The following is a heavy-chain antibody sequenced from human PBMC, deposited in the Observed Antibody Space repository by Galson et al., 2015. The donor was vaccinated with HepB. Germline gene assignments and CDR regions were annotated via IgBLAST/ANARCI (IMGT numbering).Heavy chain of an antibody. J-gene: IGHJ6*02. Sequence: SVKVSCKASGYTFTSYAMHWVRQAPGQRLEWMGWINAGNGNTKYSQKFQGRVTITRDTSASTAYMELSSLRSEDTAVYYCAKEGNYDFWSGYYGMDVWGQGTTVTVSS. CDR3: AKEGNYDFWSGYYGMDV. CDR1: GYTFTSYA. V-gene: IGHV1-3*01. CDR2: INAGNGNT. D-gene: IGHD3-3*01.